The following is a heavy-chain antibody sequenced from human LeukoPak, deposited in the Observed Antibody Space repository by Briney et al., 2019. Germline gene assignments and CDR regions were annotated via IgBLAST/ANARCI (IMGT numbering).Heavy chain of an antibody. V-gene: IGHV1-18*01. Sequence: ASVKVSCKASGYTFTSYGISWVRQAPGQGLEWMGWISAYNGNTNYAQKLQGRVTMTTDTSTSTAYMELRSLRSDDTAVYYCARESGEYGSGNWFDPWGQGTLATVSS. CDR2: ISAYNGNT. J-gene: IGHJ5*02. D-gene: IGHD3-10*01. CDR3: ARESGEYGSGNWFDP. CDR1: GYTFTSYG.